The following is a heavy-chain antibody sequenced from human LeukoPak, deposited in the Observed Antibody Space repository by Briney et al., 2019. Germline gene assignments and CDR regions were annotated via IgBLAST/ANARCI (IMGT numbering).Heavy chain of an antibody. CDR1: AASFSSHY. CDR3: ARSYSSSSREIYY. D-gene: IGHD6-6*01. J-gene: IGHJ4*02. V-gene: IGHV4-59*11. Sequence: PSETLSLTCAVSAASFSSHYWTWIRQSPGKGLEWIGYISYIGSTNYNPSLKSRVTISIDTSRNQFSLKLRSVTAADTAVYYCARSYSSSSREIYYWGQGTLVTVSS. CDR2: ISYIGST.